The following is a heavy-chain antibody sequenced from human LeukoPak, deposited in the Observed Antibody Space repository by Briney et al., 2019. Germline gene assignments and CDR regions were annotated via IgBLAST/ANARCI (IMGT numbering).Heavy chain of an antibody. Sequence: GGSLRLSCAASGFTFSSYAMSWVRQAPGKGLEWVSAISGSGGSTYYADSVKGRFTISRDNSKNTLYLQMNSLRAEDTAVYYCAKREQQLVLSNWFDPWGQGTLVTVSS. V-gene: IGHV3-23*01. CDR3: AKREQQLVLSNWFDP. CDR2: ISGSGGST. J-gene: IGHJ5*02. D-gene: IGHD6-13*01. CDR1: GFTFSSYA.